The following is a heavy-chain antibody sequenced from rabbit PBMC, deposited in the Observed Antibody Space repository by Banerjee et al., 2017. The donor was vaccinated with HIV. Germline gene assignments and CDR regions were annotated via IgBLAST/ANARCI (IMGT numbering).Heavy chain of an antibody. Sequence: QSLEESGGDLVKPGASLTLTCTASGFSWGSSGYMFWVRQAPGKGLEWIACIHAGSTGDITWYASWAKGRFTISKTSSTTVTLQMTSLTAADTATYFCAREYGSSSGYFNLWGPGTLVTVS. CDR1: GFSWGSSGY. J-gene: IGHJ4*01. D-gene: IGHD1-1*01. V-gene: IGHV1S40*01. CDR2: IHAGSTGDIT. CDR3: AREYGSSSGYFNL.